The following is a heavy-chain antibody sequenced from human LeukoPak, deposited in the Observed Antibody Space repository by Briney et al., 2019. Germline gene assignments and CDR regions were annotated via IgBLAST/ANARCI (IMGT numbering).Heavy chain of an antibody. V-gene: IGHV3-23*01. D-gene: IGHD6-13*01. CDR1: GFTFSSYA. CDR2: ISGSGGST. Sequence: GGSLRLSCAASGFTFSSYAMSWVRQAPGKGLEWVSAISGSGGSTYYADSVKGRFTISRDNSKNTLYLQMNSLRAEDTAVYYCAKDSSSWYGTGEYYYYYGMDVRGQGTTVTVSS. J-gene: IGHJ6*02. CDR3: AKDSSSWYGTGEYYYYYGMDV.